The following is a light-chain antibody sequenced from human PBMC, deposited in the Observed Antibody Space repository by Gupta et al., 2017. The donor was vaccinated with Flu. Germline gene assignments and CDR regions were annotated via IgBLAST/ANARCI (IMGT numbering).Light chain of an antibody. V-gene: IGKV1-33*01. CDR2: DAS. CDR3: QQFHSLPPFT. J-gene: IGKJ4*01. CDR1: QDISND. Sequence: DIVTITCQASQDISNDLNWYQQKPGKAPKLLIFDASNLETGVPSRFSGGGSGTDFTLTISSLQPEDVATYYCQQFHSLPPFTFGGGTKVEIK.